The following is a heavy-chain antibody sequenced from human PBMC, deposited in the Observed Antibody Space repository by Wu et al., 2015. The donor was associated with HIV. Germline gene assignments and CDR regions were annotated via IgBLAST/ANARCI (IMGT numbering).Heavy chain of an antibody. CDR2: MNPXSGNT. Sequence: QVQLVQSGAEVKKPGASVKVSCKASEYTFNSYDINWVRQATGQGLEWMGWMNPXSGNTGYAQKFQGRVTMTRIASISTAYMELSSLRSEDTAVYYCARRPPSAGDTPSYYYGMDVVGTKGPRSPS. CDR3: ARRPPSAGDTPSYYYGMDV. J-gene: IGHJ6*02. D-gene: IGHD3-10*01. CDR1: EYTFNSYD. V-gene: IGHV1-8*01.